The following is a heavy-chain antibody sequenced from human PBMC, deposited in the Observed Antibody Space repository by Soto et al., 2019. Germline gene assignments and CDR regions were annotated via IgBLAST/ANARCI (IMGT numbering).Heavy chain of an antibody. CDR3: ARGKTYYYDSSGYSYFDY. Sequence: QVQLVQSGAEVKKPGSSVKVSCKASGGTFSSYAISWVRQAPGQGLEWMGGIIPIFGTANYAQKFQGRVTITADESTSTAYMELSSLRSEDTAVYYCARGKTYYYDSSGYSYFDYWGQGTLVTVS. D-gene: IGHD3-22*01. CDR1: GGTFSSYA. V-gene: IGHV1-69*01. J-gene: IGHJ4*02. CDR2: IIPIFGTA.